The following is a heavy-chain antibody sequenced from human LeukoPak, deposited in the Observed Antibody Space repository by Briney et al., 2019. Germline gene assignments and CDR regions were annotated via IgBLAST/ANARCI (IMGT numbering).Heavy chain of an antibody. V-gene: IGHV1-24*01. D-gene: IGHD3-3*01. J-gene: IGHJ6*02. CDR1: GYTLTELS. CDR2: FDPEDGET. CDR3: ATGEGDFSSYGMDV. Sequence: VASVKVSCKVSGYTLTELSMHWVRQAPGKGLEWMGGFDPEDGETIYAQKFQGRVTMTEDTSTDTAYMELSSLRSEDTAVYYCATGEGDFSSYGMDVWGQGTTVTVSS.